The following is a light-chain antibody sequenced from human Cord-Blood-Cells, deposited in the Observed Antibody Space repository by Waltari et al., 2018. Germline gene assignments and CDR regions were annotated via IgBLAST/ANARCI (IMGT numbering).Light chain of an antibody. J-gene: IGLJ3*02. CDR3: CSYAGSYRV. CDR1: SSDVGGYKS. Sequence: QSALTQPRAASGSPGQSVTISCPGTSSDVGGYKSVSWYQQHPGKAPTRMIYDVSKRPSGVPDRFSGSKSGNTASRTISGLQAEDEADYYCCSYAGSYRVFGGGTKLTVL. V-gene: IGLV2-11*01. CDR2: DVS.